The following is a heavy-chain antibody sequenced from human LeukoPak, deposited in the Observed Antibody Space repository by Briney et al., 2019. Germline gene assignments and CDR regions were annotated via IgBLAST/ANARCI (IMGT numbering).Heavy chain of an antibody. V-gene: IGHV4-34*01. J-gene: IGHJ5*02. Sequence: SETLSLTCAVYGGSFSGYYWSWIRQPPGKGLEWIGEINHSGSTNYNPSLESRVTISVDTSKNQFSLKLSSVTAADTAVYYCARRPDPWGQGTLVTVSS. CDR1: GGSFSGYY. CDR3: ARRPDP. CDR2: INHSGST.